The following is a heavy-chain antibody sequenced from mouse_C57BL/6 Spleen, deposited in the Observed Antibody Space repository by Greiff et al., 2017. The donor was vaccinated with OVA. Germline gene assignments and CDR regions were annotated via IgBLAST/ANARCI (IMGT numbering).Heavy chain of an antibody. J-gene: IGHJ1*03. CDR2: IYPRSGNT. V-gene: IGHV1-81*01. CDR3: ARMLVTTVVRTYFDV. Sequence: QVQLQQSGAELARPGASVKLSCKASGYTFTRYGISWVKQRTGQGLEWIGEIYPRSGNTYYNEKFTGKATLTADKSSSTAYMELRSLTSEDSAVYFCARMLVTTVVRTYFDVWGTGTTVTVSS. CDR1: GYTFTRYG. D-gene: IGHD1-1*01.